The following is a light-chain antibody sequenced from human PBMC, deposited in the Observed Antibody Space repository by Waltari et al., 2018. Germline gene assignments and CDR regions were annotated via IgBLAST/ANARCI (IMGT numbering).Light chain of an antibody. CDR2: DVS. J-gene: IGLJ2*01. CDR1: SNDVGGYNA. Sequence: QSALTQPASVSGSPGQSVTIFCTGTSNDVGGYNAVSWYQEHPGQAPRVIIYDVSDRPSGVSDRFSGPKSGETASLTISGLQAEHEADYYCSSQSSNNVVLFGGGTQLTVL. CDR3: SSQSSNNVVL. V-gene: IGLV2-14*01.